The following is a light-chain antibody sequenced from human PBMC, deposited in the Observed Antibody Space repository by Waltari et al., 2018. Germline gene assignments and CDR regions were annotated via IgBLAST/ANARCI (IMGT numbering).Light chain of an antibody. CDR1: QSLVHSDGDTY. V-gene: IGKV2-30*02. CDR2: KVS. CDR3: GQGTHWPWT. Sequence: DVVMTQSPLSLPITPGQPASIFCRSSQSLVHSDGDTYLSWYQQKPGQPPRLLIFKVSNRDSGVPDRISGSGAGTDFTLKISRVEAADVGVYFCGQGTHWPWTFGQGTKVEIK. J-gene: IGKJ1*01.